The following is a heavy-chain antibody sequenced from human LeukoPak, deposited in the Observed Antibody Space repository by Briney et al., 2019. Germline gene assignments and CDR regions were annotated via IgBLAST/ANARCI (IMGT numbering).Heavy chain of an antibody. CDR1: GGSLSGYY. J-gene: IGHJ4*02. CDR3: ARARTTVVTPGSYYFDY. Sequence: SETLSLTCAVYGGSLSGYYWSWIRQPPGKGLEWIGEINHSGSTNYNPSLKSRVTISVDTSKNQFSLKLSSVTAADTAVYYCARARTTVVTPGSYYFDYWGQGTLVTVSS. CDR2: INHSGST. D-gene: IGHD4-23*01. V-gene: IGHV4-34*01.